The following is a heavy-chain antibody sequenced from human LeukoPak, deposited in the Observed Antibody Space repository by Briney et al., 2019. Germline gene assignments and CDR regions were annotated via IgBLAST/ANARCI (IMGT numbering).Heavy chain of an antibody. Sequence: GESLKISCAASGFTFSSYSMSWARQAPGKGLEWVSVISSSGGATYYADSVKGRFTISRDNSKNTLYLQMNSLRVEGTAIYYCARAAMVRGVDYFDYWGQGTLVTVSS. V-gene: IGHV3-23*01. CDR1: GFTFSSYS. CDR2: ISSSGGAT. CDR3: ARAAMVRGVDYFDY. D-gene: IGHD3-10*01. J-gene: IGHJ4*02.